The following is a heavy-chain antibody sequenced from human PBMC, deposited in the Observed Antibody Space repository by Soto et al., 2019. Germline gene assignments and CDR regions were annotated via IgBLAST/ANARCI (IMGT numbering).Heavy chain of an antibody. Sequence: QVQLVESGGGVVQPGRSLRLSCAASGFTFSGYGMHWVRQAPGKGLEWVAIIWYDGSKKYYVDSVKGRFTIARDNSKNTLYLQVNSLTAEDTAVYYCARFRDDHGAFDIWGQGTMVTVSS. CDR2: IWYDGSKK. D-gene: IGHD2-15*01. CDR3: ARFRDDHGAFDI. J-gene: IGHJ3*02. CDR1: GFTFSGYG. V-gene: IGHV3-33*01.